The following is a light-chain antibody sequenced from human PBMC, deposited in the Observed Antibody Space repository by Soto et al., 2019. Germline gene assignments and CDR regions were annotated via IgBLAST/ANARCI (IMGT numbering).Light chain of an antibody. J-gene: IGLJ2*01. CDR3: GTWDSSLSAVV. CDR1: SSNIGNNY. CDR2: DNN. Sequence: QSVLTQPPSVSAAPGQKVTISCSGSSSNIGNNYVSWYQQLPGTAPKLLIYDNNQRPLGIPVRFSGSTSGTSATLGITGLQTGDEADYYCGTWDSSLSAVVFGGGTKLTVL. V-gene: IGLV1-51*01.